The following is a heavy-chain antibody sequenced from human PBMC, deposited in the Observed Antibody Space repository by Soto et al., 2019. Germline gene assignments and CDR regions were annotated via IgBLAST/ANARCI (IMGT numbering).Heavy chain of an antibody. J-gene: IGHJ4*02. CDR3: ARGPQYAYFDY. CDR1: GGTFTNYG. Sequence: QVQLVQSGAEVKKPGSSVKVSCKASGGTFTNYGISWVRQAPGQGLEWMGGIVPIFGTANYAQKFQGRVTITADESASTAYMELSSLRSEDTAVYYCARGPQYAYFDYWGQGTPVTVSS. D-gene: IGHD2-2*01. CDR2: IVPIFGTA. V-gene: IGHV1-69*01.